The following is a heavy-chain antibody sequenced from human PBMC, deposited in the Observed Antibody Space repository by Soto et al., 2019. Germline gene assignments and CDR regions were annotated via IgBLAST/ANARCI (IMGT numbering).Heavy chain of an antibody. V-gene: IGHV4-31*03. CDR1: GGSISYSGYY. Sequence: QVQLQESGPGLVKPSQTLSLTCSVSGGSISYSGYYWGWIRLHPGKGLDWIGFISSGGSTYYDPSLKSRATISIDTSLNQFSLRLTSVTAADTAVYYCARDQCTGGYCYSSYWGQGTLVTVSS. CDR2: ISSGGST. J-gene: IGHJ4*02. CDR3: ARDQCTGGYCYSSY. D-gene: IGHD2-21*02.